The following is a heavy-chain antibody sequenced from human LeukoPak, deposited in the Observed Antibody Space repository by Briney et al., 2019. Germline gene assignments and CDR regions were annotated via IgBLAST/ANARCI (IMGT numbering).Heavy chain of an antibody. D-gene: IGHD6-13*01. V-gene: IGHV4-30-2*01. CDR1: GGSISSGGYY. J-gene: IGHJ4*02. Sequence: SETLSLTCTVSGGSISSGGYYWSWIRQPPGKGLEWIGYIYHSGSTYYNPSLKSRVTISVDTSKNQFSLKLSSVTAADTAVYYCARGRFGVSSSHRLGYWGQGTLVTVSS. CDR3: ARGRFGVSSSHRLGY. CDR2: IYHSGST.